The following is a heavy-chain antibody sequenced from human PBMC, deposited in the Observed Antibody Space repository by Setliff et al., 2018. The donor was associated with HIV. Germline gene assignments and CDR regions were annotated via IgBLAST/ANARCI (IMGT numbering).Heavy chain of an antibody. D-gene: IGHD6-19*01. J-gene: IGHJ3*02. CDR1: GGTFSSDA. V-gene: IGHV1-18*01. CDR3: ATITVAGTGAFDI. Sequence: ASVKVSCKASGGTFSSDAISWVRQAPGQGLEWMGWISGYNGNTKYAQNMQGRVTMTTDTSTTTAYMELRSLRSDDTAVYYCATITVAGTGAFDIWGQGTMVTVSS. CDR2: ISGYNGNT.